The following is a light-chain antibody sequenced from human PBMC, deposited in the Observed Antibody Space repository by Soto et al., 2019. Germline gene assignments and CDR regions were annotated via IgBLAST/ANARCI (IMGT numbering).Light chain of an antibody. CDR1: SSDVGGYNY. V-gene: IGLV2-14*01. J-gene: IGLJ1*01. Sequence: QSVLTQPASVSGSPGQSITISCTGTSSDVGGYNYVSWYQQHPGKAPKLMIYEVSTRPSGVSNRFSGSKSGNTASLTISGLQAEDEAEYYCSSYTTSSTPDVFGTGTKVTVL. CDR2: EVS. CDR3: SSYTTSSTPDV.